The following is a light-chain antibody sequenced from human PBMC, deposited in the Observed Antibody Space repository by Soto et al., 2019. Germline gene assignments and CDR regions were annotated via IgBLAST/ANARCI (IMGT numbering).Light chain of an antibody. CDR3: LLFRGSPT. Sequence: EIVLTQSPGTLSVSPGERATLSCRASQVVVTAYIHWYQHKPGQAPRLLISGASTRASGIPDRFSGSGVGTDFSLSINRLEPEDCAVYYCLLFRGSPTFGPGSRVHI. CDR1: QVVVTAY. V-gene: IGKV3-20*01. CDR2: GAS. J-gene: IGKJ3*01.